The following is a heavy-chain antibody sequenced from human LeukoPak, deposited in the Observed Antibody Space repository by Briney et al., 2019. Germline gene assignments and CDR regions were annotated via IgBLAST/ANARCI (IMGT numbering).Heavy chain of an antibody. CDR2: YNLDGAST. CDR1: GFRFDDYG. V-gene: IGHV3-20*04. J-gene: IGHJ6*03. Sequence: GSLRISRSAPGFRFDDYGMSWGRHVSGKGLGWVSGYNLDGASTGYADSVKGRFTISRDNVKNFLYLQMNSLRVEDTALYFCGRVYCSTTSCYDYYDYYMDVWGKGTTVTVSS. CDR3: GRVYCSTTSCYDYYDYYMDV. D-gene: IGHD2-2*01.